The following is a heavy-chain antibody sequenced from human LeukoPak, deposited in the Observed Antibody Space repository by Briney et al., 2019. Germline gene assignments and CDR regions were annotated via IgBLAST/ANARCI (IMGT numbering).Heavy chain of an antibody. Sequence: SETLSLTCTVSGGSISSSSYYWGWIRQPPGKGLEWIGSIYYSGSTYYNPSLKSRVTMSVDTSKNQFSLKLSSVTAADTAVYYCARYRRGVMSWFDPWGQGTLVTVSS. J-gene: IGHJ5*02. CDR3: ARYRRGVMSWFDP. D-gene: IGHD3-16*01. CDR2: IYYSGST. CDR1: GGSISSSSYY. V-gene: IGHV4-39*07.